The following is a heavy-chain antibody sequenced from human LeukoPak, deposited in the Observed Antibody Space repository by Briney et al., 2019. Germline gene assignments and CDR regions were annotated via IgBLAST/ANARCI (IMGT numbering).Heavy chain of an antibody. CDR2: VDPEDGET. CDR1: GYTFTDYY. Sequence: ASVKVSCKASGYTFTDYYMHWVQQAPGKGLELMGRVDPEDGETIYAEKFQGRVTITADTSTDTAYMELSSLRSEDTAVYYCATVKEHKFWSGYYTDPQRWFDPWGQGTLVTVSS. CDR3: ATVKEHKFWSGYYTDPQRWFDP. V-gene: IGHV1-69-2*01. D-gene: IGHD3-3*01. J-gene: IGHJ5*02.